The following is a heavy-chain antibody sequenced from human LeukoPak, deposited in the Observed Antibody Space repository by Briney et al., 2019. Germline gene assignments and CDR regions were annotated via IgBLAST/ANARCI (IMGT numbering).Heavy chain of an antibody. J-gene: IGHJ4*02. V-gene: IGHV3-9*01. Sequence: GRSLRLSCAASGFTFDDYAMHWVRQAPGKGLEWVSGISWNSGSIGYADSVKGRFTISRDNAKNSLHLQMNSLRAEDTALYYCAKDWGVVIMKGVFDYWGQGTLVTVSS. D-gene: IGHD3-3*01. CDR2: ISWNSGSI. CDR1: GFTFDDYA. CDR3: AKDWGVVIMKGVFDY.